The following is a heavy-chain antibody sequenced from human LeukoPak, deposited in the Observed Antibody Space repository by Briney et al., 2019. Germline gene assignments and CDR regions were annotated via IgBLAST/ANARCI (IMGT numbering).Heavy chain of an antibody. Sequence: GGSLRLSCAASGFTLSDYYVSWIRQAPGKRLEWVAFISNSGFTTYYADSVKGRFTVSRDNAKDSVSLQMDSLRADDTARYYCAREDSGGNSFDYWGQGAQVTVS. CDR2: ISNSGFTT. CDR3: AREDSGGNSFDY. CDR1: GFTLSDYY. V-gene: IGHV3-11*01. J-gene: IGHJ4*02. D-gene: IGHD4/OR15-4a*01.